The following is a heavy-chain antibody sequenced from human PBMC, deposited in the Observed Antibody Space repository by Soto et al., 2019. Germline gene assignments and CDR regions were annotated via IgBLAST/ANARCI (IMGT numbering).Heavy chain of an antibody. D-gene: IGHD5-12*01. Sequence: KPGGSLRLSCAASGFTFSDYYMSWIRQAPGKGLEYISYISSSSGSTNYADSVKGRFTISRDNAKNSLYLQMSSLRAEDTAVYYCARDRGGYDRLYYYHGMDVWGQGTTVTSP. V-gene: IGHV3-11*06. J-gene: IGHJ6*02. CDR2: ISSSSGST. CDR1: GFTFSDYY. CDR3: ARDRGGYDRLYYYHGMDV.